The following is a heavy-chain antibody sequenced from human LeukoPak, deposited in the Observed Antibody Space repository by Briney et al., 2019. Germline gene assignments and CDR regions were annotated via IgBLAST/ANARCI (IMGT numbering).Heavy chain of an antibody. CDR2: INHSGST. J-gene: IGHJ4*02. CDR3: ARNDLITMIAWTDY. CDR1: GGSFSGYY. Sequence: SETLSLTCAVYGGSFSGYYWSWIRQPPGKGLEWIGEINHSGSTNYNPSLKSRVTISVDTSKNQFSLKLSSVTAADTAVYYCARNDLITMIAWTDYWGQGTLVTVSS. D-gene: IGHD3-22*01. V-gene: IGHV4-34*01.